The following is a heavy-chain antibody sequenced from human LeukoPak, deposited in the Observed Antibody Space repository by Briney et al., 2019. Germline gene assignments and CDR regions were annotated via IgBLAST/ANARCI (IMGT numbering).Heavy chain of an antibody. CDR2: ISCRSSII. CDR1: GFPFSSSS. D-gene: IGHD3-22*01. CDR3: ARDPGYYDSSGRTHFDY. J-gene: IGHJ4*02. V-gene: IGHV3-21*01. Sequence: GGSLRLSFAASGFPFSSSSMNWVRQAPGKGLECVSSISCRSSIISYAASVNGRYPVSRNNAKNSLYLQMDSLRAEDTAEYYCARDPGYYDSSGRTHFDYWGQGTLVTVSS.